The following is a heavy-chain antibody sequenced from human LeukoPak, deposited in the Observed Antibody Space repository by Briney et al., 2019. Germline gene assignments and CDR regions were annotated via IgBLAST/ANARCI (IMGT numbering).Heavy chain of an antibody. Sequence: GGSLRLSCAASGFSFANYAMSWVRQAPGKGREWVAAISGSGGSTYYADSVKGRFTISRDNSKNTLYLQMNSLRAEDTAVYYCAKDSSAGGGDAFDIWGQGTMVTVSS. CDR3: AKDSSAGGGDAFDI. V-gene: IGHV3-23*01. D-gene: IGHD6-25*01. J-gene: IGHJ3*02. CDR1: GFSFANYA. CDR2: ISGSGGST.